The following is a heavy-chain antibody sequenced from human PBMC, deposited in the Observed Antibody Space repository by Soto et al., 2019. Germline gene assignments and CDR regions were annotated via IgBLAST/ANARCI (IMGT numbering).Heavy chain of an antibody. V-gene: IGHV4-34*01. CDR3: ARRGGYSSGWEPFRY. Sequence: QVQLQQWGAGLLKPSETLSLTCAVYGGSFSGYYWSWIRQPPGKGLEWIGETNHSGSTNYNPSLKSRVTISVDTSKNQFSLKLSSVTAADTAVYYCARRGGYSSGWEPFRYWGQGTLVTVSS. J-gene: IGHJ4*02. CDR2: TNHSGST. D-gene: IGHD6-19*01. CDR1: GGSFSGYY.